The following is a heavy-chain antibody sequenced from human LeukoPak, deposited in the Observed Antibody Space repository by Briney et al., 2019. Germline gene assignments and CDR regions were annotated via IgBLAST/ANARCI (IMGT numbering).Heavy chain of an antibody. D-gene: IGHD6-25*01. CDR2: INPSGGST. Sequence: ASVKVSCKASGYTFTNYYLHWVRQAPGQGLEWMGIINPSGGSTSYAQKFQDRVTMTRDMSASTVYMELSSLRSEDTAVYYCARAPYRRGGAAMDVWGKGTTVTVSS. J-gene: IGHJ6*04. CDR1: GYTFTNYY. V-gene: IGHV1-46*01. CDR3: ARAPYRRGGAAMDV.